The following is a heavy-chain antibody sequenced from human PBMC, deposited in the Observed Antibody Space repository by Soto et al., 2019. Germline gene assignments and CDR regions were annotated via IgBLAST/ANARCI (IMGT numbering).Heavy chain of an antibody. V-gene: IGHV3-30-3*01. D-gene: IGHD4-17*01. CDR3: ASGHRSMIFFLTTVTTYYIVF. Sequence: GGSLRLSCAASGFTFSSYAMHWVRQAPGKGLEGVAVISYDGSNKYYADSVKGRFTISRDNSKNTLYLQMNSLRAEDTAVYYCASGHRSMIFFLTTVTTYYIVFWCQGTLVTLFS. CDR1: GFTFSSYA. J-gene: IGHJ4*02. CDR2: ISYDGSNK.